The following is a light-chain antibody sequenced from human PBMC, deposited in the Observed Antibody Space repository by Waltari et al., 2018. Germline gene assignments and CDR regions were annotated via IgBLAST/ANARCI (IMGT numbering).Light chain of an antibody. J-gene: IGKJ1*01. CDR3: LQDYSYPRT. CDR1: QGVRND. CDR2: AAS. Sequence: AIQMTQSPSSLSASIGDRVPITCWASQGVRNDVGWYQQKPGKAPKRLVYAASTLHIGVPSRFSGSGSDTDFTLTVTSLQPEDFATYYCLQDYSYPRTFGQGTRVEIK. V-gene: IGKV1-6*01.